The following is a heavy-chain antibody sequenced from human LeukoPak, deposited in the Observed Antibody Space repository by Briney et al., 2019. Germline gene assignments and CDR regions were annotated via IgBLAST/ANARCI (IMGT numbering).Heavy chain of an antibody. D-gene: IGHD3-10*01. CDR3: VKDYGGYYYGSGTHFDY. J-gene: IGHJ4*02. CDR2: ISYDGSNK. CDR1: GFTFSSYG. V-gene: IGHV3-30*18. Sequence: PGGSLRLSCAASGFTFSSYGMHWVRQAPGKGLEWVAVISYDGSNKYYADSVKGRFTVSRDNSKNTLYLQMNSLRAEDTAVYYCVKDYGGYYYGSGTHFDYWGQGTLVTVSS.